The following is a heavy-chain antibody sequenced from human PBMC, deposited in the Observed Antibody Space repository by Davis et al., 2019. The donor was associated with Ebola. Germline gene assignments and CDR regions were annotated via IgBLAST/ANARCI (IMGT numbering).Heavy chain of an antibody. Sequence: ASVKVSCKASGYTFTSYYMHWVRQAPGQGLEWMGIINPSGGSTSYAQKFQGRVTMTRDTSTSTVYMELRSLRSDDTAVYYCARGGTYYYDSSGYYGVGYYFDYWGQGTLVTVSS. CDR2: INPSGGST. J-gene: IGHJ4*02. CDR3: ARGGTYYYDSSGYYGVGYYFDY. CDR1: GYTFTSYY. D-gene: IGHD3-22*01. V-gene: IGHV1-46*01.